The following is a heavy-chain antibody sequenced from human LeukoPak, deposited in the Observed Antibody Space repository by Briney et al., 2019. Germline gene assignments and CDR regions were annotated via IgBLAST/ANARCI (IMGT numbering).Heavy chain of an antibody. V-gene: IGHV1-8*02. CDR3: ARECSSSWQLTCGFDI. CDR1: GYSFSTYD. Sequence: GASVKVSCKASGYSFSTYDINWVRQASGQGLEWVGWMNPNSGNSGYAQKFQGRVTMTRNTSINTAYMELSSLRSEDTAVYYCARECSSSWQLTCGFDIWGHGTMVTVSS. D-gene: IGHD6-13*01. CDR2: MNPNSGNS. J-gene: IGHJ3*02.